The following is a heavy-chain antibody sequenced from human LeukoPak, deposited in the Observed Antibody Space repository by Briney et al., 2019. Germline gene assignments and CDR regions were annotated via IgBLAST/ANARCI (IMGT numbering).Heavy chain of an antibody. CDR3: ARDESTSLLWC. D-gene: IGHD2-21*01. V-gene: IGHV1-46*01. J-gene: IGHJ1*01. Sequence: ASVKVSCKATGYTFINYYMHWVRQAPGQGLEWMGIINPSGGSTSYAQKFQGRVTMTRDTSTSTVYMELSSLRSEDTAVYYFARDESTSLLWCWGQGTLVTVSS. CDR2: INPSGGST. CDR1: GYTFINYY.